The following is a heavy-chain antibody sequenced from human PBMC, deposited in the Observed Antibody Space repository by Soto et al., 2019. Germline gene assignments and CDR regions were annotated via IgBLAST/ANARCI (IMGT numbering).Heavy chain of an antibody. CDR1: GGSISSSFY. Sequence: PSETLSLTCTVSGGSISSSFYWDWIRQPPGKGLEWIGNMYSSGSTYYNPSLKSRVTISVDASKNQFSLKLSSVTAADTAVYYCARRGGYCISTSCYQGFYYYGMDVWGQGTTVTVSS. CDR3: ARRGGYCISTSCYQGFYYYGMDV. CDR2: MYSSGST. V-gene: IGHV4-39*07. D-gene: IGHD2-2*03. J-gene: IGHJ6*02.